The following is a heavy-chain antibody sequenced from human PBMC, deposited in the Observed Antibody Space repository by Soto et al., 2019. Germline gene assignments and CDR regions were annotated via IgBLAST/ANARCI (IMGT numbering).Heavy chain of an antibody. CDR2: INHTGDT. CDR1: GGSLIGYY. V-gene: IGHV4-34*01. CDR3: AREVGYSGATRRNLYFDS. D-gene: IGHD2-21*01. J-gene: IGHJ4*02. Sequence: PSETLSLTCGVSGGSLIGYYWSWVRQSPGKGLEWIGDINHTGDTNSSPSLKTRVIISLDTSKTQFSLNLTSVTAADTALYFCAREVGYSGATRRNLYFDSWGPGTLVTVSS.